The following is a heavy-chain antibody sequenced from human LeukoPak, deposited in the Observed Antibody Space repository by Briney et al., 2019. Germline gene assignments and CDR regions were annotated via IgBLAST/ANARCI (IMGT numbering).Heavy chain of an antibody. CDR3: ARGGQVDTAMVTHY. CDR2: IDPSDSYT. D-gene: IGHD5-18*01. J-gene: IGHJ4*02. Sequence: GESLKISCKGSGYSFTSYWISWGRQMRGKGLEWMGRIDPSDSYTNYSPSFQGHVTISADKSISTAYLQWSSLKASDTAMYYCARGGQVDTAMVTHYWGQGTLVTVSS. CDR1: GYSFTSYW. V-gene: IGHV5-10-1*01.